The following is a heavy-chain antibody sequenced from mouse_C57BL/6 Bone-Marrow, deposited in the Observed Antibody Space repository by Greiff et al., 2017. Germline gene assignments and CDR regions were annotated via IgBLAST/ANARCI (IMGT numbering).Heavy chain of an antibody. Sequence: VQGVESGAELARPGASVKLSCKASGYTFTSYGISWVKQRTGQGLEWIGEIYPRSGNTYYNEKFKGKATLTADKSSSTAYMELRSLTSEDSAVYFCARFGDSSGYWGQGTTLTVSS. D-gene: IGHD3-2*02. CDR3: ARFGDSSGY. J-gene: IGHJ2*01. CDR2: IYPRSGNT. V-gene: IGHV1-81*01. CDR1: GYTFTSYG.